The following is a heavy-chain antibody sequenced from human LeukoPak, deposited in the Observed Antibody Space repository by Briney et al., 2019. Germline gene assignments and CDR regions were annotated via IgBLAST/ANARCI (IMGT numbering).Heavy chain of an antibody. CDR2: IRYDGSNK. Sequence: GGSLRLSCVASGFIFSNYGMHWVRQAPGKGLEWVAFIRYDGSNKDYADSVKGRFTISRDRSKNTLYLQMNSLRAEDTAVYYCAKDFWSGYGLFDYWGQGTLVTVSS. D-gene: IGHD3-3*01. J-gene: IGHJ4*02. V-gene: IGHV3-30*02. CDR3: AKDFWSGYGLFDY. CDR1: GFIFSNYG.